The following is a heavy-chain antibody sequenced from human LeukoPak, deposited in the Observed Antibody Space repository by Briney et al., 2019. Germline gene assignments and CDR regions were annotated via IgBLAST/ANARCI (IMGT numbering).Heavy chain of an antibody. CDR1: GYTFTSYA. D-gene: IGHD4-17*01. J-gene: IGHJ4*02. Sequence: GASVKVSCKASGYTFTSYAMNWVRQAPGQGLEWMGWINTNTGNPTYAQGFTRRFVFSLDTSVSTAYLQISSLKAEDTAVYYCARGYTKDMTSVTHFDYWGQGTLVTVSS. CDR2: INTNTGNP. V-gene: IGHV7-4-1*02. CDR3: ARGYTKDMTSVTHFDY.